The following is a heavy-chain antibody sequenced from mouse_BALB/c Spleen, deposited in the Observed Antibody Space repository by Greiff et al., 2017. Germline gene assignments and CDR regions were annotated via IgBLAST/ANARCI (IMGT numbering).Heavy chain of an antibody. CDR3: ARDPTVVATDAMDY. CDR1: GFTFSSYG. Sequence: DVMLVESGGGLVQPGGSLKLSCAASGFTFSSYGMSWVRQTPDKRLELVATINSNGGSTYYPDSVKGRFTISRDNAKNTLYLQMSSLKSEDTAMYYCARDPTVVATDAMDYWGQGTSVTVSS. D-gene: IGHD1-1*01. V-gene: IGHV5-6-3*01. J-gene: IGHJ4*01. CDR2: INSNGGST.